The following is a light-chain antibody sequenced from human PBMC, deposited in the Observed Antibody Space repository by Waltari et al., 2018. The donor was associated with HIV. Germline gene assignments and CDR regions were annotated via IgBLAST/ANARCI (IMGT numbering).Light chain of an antibody. CDR1: SSDVGGYNY. V-gene: IGLV2-23*02. CDR2: DVS. CDR3: CSYAGSSTFKV. Sequence: QSALTQPASVSGSPGQSITISCTGTSSDVGGYNYVSWYQQHPGKAPKLMIYDVSKRPSGFSNRFSGSKSGNTASLTISGLQAEDEADYYCCSYAGSSTFKVFGGGTKLTVL. J-gene: IGLJ2*01.